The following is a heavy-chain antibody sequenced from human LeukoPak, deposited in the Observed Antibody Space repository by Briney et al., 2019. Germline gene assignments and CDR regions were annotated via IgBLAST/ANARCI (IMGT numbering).Heavy chain of an antibody. J-gene: IGHJ4*02. CDR1: GGSFSGYY. V-gene: IGHV4-34*01. CDR3: ARGTAVAGIDY. D-gene: IGHD6-19*01. CDR2: INHSGST. Sequence: PSETLSLTCAVYGGSFSGYYWSWIRQPPGKGLEWIGEINHSGSTNYNPSLKSRVTTSVDTSKNQFSLKLSSVTAADTAVYYCARGTAVAGIDYRGQGTLVTVSS.